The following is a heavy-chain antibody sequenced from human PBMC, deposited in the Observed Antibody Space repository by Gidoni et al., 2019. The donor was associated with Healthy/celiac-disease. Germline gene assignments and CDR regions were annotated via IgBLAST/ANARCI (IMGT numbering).Heavy chain of an antibody. V-gene: IGHV3-30-3*01. CDR3: ARDFLAEETNIVATPPNY. CDR2: ISYDGSNK. Sequence: QVQLVASGGGVVQPGRSLRLSCAAYGFTFSRYARHCGRQAPGKGLEWVAVISYDGSNKYYADSVKGRFTSSRDNSKNTLYLQMNSLRAEDTAVYYCARDFLAEETNIVATPPNYWGQGTLVTVSS. J-gene: IGHJ4*02. D-gene: IGHD5-12*01. CDR1: GFTFSRYA.